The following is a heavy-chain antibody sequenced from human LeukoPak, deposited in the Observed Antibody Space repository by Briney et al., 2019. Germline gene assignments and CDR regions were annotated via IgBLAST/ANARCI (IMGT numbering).Heavy chain of an antibody. Sequence: ASVKVSCKASGYTFTSYAMHWVRQAPGQRLEWMGWINAGNGNTKYSQKFQGRVTITRDTSASTAYMELSSLRSEDTAVYYCATFGYYYDSSGYGGGDYWGQGTLVTVSS. CDR1: GYTFTSYA. V-gene: IGHV1-3*01. CDR2: INAGNGNT. D-gene: IGHD3-22*01. J-gene: IGHJ4*02. CDR3: ATFGYYYDSSGYGGGDY.